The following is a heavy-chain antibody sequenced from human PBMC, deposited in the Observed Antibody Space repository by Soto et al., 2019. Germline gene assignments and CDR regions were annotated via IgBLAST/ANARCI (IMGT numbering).Heavy chain of an antibody. D-gene: IGHD4-17*01. CDR1: GDSLRNHY. V-gene: IGHV4-59*11. CDR3: AREMTTVDY. J-gene: IGHJ4*02. CDR2: IFYSGDT. Sequence: SETLSLTCPVSGDSLRNHYWGWIRQPPGSRLEWLGHIFYSGDTSSYNPSLKSRVTISVDTSKNQFSLKLSSVTAADTAVYYCAREMTTVDYWGQGTLVTVSS.